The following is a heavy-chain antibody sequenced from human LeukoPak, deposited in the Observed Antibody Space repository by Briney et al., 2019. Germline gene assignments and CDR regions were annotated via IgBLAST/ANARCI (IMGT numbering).Heavy chain of an antibody. J-gene: IGHJ4*02. D-gene: IGHD6-13*01. Sequence: GGSLRLSCAASRFTFSTYAMSWARQAPGKGLEWVSTFSGSGGRTYYADSVKGRFTISRDNSKNTLYLQMNSLRAEDTAVYYCAKVTSSWNYFDYWGQGAPVTVSS. CDR3: AKVTSSWNYFDY. V-gene: IGHV3-23*01. CDR1: RFTFSTYA. CDR2: FSGSGGRT.